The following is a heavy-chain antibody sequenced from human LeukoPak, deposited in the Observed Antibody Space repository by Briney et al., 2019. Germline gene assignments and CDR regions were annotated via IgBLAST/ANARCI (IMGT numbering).Heavy chain of an antibody. CDR2: INHSGST. J-gene: IGHJ5*02. D-gene: IGHD3-9*01. CDR1: GGSFSGYY. V-gene: IGHV4-34*01. Sequence: SETLSLTCAVYGGSFSGYYWSWIRQPPGKGLEWIGEINHSGSTNYNPSLKSRVTISVDTSKNQFSPKLSSVTAADTAVYYCARRRAGYDILTGYYSNWFDPWGQGTLVTVSS. CDR3: ARRRAGYDILTGYYSNWFDP.